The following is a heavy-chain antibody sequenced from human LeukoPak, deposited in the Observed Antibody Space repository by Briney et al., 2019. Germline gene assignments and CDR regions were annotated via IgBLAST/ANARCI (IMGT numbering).Heavy chain of an antibody. J-gene: IGHJ5*02. D-gene: IGHD3-10*01. CDR1: GFTFSSYA. V-gene: IGHV4-4*07. Sequence: GSLRLSCAASGFTFSSYAMSWIRQPAGKGLEWIGRIYTSGSTNYNPSLKSRVTMSVDTSKNQFSLKLSSVTAADTAVYYCARDRGPPRDNWFDPWGQGTLVTVSS. CDR3: ARDRGPPRDNWFDP. CDR2: IYTSGST.